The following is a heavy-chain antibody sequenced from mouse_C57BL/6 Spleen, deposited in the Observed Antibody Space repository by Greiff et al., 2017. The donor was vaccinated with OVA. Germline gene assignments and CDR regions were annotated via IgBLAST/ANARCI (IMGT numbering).Heavy chain of an antibody. J-gene: IGHJ2*01. CDR1: GFTFSSYA. D-gene: IGHD2-5*01. Sequence: DVHLVESGEGLVKPGGSLKLSCAASGFTFSSYAMSWVRQTPEKRLEWVAYISSGGDYIYYADTVKGRFTISRDNARNTLYLQMSSLKSEDTAMYYCTRDQSYSNSYYFDYWGQGTTLTVSS. CDR2: ISSGGDYI. V-gene: IGHV5-9-1*02. CDR3: TRDQSYSNSYYFDY.